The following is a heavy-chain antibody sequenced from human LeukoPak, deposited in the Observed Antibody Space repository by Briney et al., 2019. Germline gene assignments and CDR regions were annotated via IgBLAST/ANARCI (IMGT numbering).Heavy chain of an antibody. D-gene: IGHD2-2*01. J-gene: IGHJ4*02. CDR3: TTDPNCSSTSCEYYFDY. V-gene: IGHV3-15*01. CDR2: IKSKTDGGTT. Sequence: PGGSLRLSCAASGFTFSNAWMSWVRQAPGKGLEWVGRIKSKTDGGTTDYAAPVKGRFTISRDDSKNTLYLQMNGLKTEDTAVYYCTTDPNCSSTSCEYYFDYWGQGTLVTVSS. CDR1: GFTFSNAW.